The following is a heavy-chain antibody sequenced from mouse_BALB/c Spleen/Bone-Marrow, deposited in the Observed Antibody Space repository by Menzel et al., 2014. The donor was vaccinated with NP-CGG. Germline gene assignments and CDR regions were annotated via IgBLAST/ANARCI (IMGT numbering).Heavy chain of an antibody. J-gene: IGHJ3*01. Sequence: VKLMESGAELVRPGTSVKVSCKASGYAFTNYLIEWVKQRPGQGLEWIGVINPGSGGTNYNEKFKGKATFTADTSSNTAYMQLSSLTSEDSAVYYCARNYGNYVWFANWGQGTLVTVSA. CDR1: GYAFTNYL. CDR2: INPGSGGT. V-gene: IGHV1-54*02. D-gene: IGHD2-1*01. CDR3: ARNYGNYVWFAN.